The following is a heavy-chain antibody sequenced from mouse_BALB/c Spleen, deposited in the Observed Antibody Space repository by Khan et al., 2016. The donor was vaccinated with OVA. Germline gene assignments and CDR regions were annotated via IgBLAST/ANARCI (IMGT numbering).Heavy chain of an antibody. V-gene: IGHV1S81*02. CDR1: GYTFTSYW. J-gene: IGHJ2*01. Sequence: QVQLQQPGAELVKAGASVKMSCKASGYTFTSYWMHWVKQRLGQGLEGFAETNPTNGRTYYNEMFKGNATVSVDKSSSTAYILLRGPTFEDSAVDYCARITKIVATYFDYWGQGTTLTVSS. CDR3: ARITKIVATYFDY. CDR2: TNPTNGRT. D-gene: IGHD1-1*01.